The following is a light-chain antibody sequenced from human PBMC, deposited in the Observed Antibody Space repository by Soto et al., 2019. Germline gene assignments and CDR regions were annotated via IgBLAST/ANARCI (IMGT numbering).Light chain of an antibody. J-gene: IGKJ4*01. CDR3: QQANSVPLT. V-gene: IGKV1-12*01. Sequence: DIQMTQSPSSVSASVGDRVTITCRASQGVNTWLAWYQKKPGKAPELLVYEASSLHSGVPSRFSGSGSGTDFTLTISSLQPEDFATYYCQQANSVPLTFGGGTKVEVQ. CDR2: EAS. CDR1: QGVNTW.